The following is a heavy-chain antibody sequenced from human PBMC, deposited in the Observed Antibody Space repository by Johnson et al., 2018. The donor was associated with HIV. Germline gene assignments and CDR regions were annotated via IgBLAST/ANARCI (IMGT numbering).Heavy chain of an antibody. Sequence: QAQLVESGGGVVQPGRSLRLSCAASGFTFSRNAMHWVRQAPGKGLEWVSLISYDGSNKYHADSVKGRFTLSRDNSKKTLYLQMNSLRAEDTAVHYCAKARKDYSSNFGVGDVFDIWGQGTMVIVSS. CDR1: GFTFSRNA. CDR2: ISYDGSNK. CDR3: AKARKDYSSNFGVGDVFDI. D-gene: IGHD6-13*01. V-gene: IGHV3-30-3*01. J-gene: IGHJ3*02.